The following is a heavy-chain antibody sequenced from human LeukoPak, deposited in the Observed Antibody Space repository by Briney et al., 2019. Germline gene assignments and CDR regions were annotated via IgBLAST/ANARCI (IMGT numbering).Heavy chain of an antibody. CDR2: IIPILGIA. Sequence: SSVKVSCKASGGTFSSYGISWVRQAPGQGLEWMGRIIPILGIANYAQKFQGRVTITADKSTSTAYMELSSLRSQDTAVHYCVEGGTGPQSPYDYWGQGTLVTVSS. CDR3: VEGGTGPQSPYDY. D-gene: IGHD1-1*01. V-gene: IGHV1-69*04. J-gene: IGHJ4*02. CDR1: GGTFSSYG.